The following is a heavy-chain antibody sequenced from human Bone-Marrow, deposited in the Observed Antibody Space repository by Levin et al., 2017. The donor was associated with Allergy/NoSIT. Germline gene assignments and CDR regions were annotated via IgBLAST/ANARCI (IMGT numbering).Heavy chain of an antibody. D-gene: IGHD5-18*01. V-gene: IGHV4-39*01. J-gene: IGHJ3*02. CDR3: ARHGHTNMEARAFHI. CDR2: IYYTGAA. CDR1: GGSISSSSYY. Sequence: NTSETLSLTCAVSGGSISSSSYYWGWVRQPPGKGLEWIGNIYYTGAAYYNPSLKSRVTIYIDTAKNQFSLELGSVTAADTAVYYCARHGHTNMEARAFHIWGQGTMVTVSS.